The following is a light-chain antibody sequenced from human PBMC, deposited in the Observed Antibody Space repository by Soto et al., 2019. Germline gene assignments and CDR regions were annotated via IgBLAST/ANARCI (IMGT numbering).Light chain of an antibody. J-gene: IGKJ5*01. CDR2: YAS. Sequence: EILLTQSPSTLSLSPGERATLSCRASQSVNTYLAWYQQRPGQAPRLLIYYASTRATGIPARSSGSGSGTDFTLTISSLQPEDSATYYCQQYESLPITFGQGTRLEIK. CDR3: QQYESLPIT. CDR1: QSVNTY. V-gene: IGKV3-11*01.